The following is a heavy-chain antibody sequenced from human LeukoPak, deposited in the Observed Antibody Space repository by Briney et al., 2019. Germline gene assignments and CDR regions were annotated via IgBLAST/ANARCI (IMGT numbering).Heavy chain of an antibody. CDR1: GGSISSSSYY. V-gene: IGHV4-39*07. Sequence: SETMSLTCTVSGGSISSSSYYWGWIRQPPGKGLEWIGSIYYSGSTNYNPSLKSRVTISVDTSKNQFSLKLSSVTAADTALYYCARGPPDRSSTSCYAFDAFDIWGQGTMVTVSS. CDR3: ARGPPDRSSTSCYAFDAFDI. D-gene: IGHD2-2*01. J-gene: IGHJ3*02. CDR2: IYYSGST.